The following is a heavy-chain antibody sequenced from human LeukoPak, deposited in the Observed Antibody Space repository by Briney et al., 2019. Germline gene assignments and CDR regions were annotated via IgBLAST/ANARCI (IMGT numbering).Heavy chain of an antibody. CDR2: IRSKAYGGTT. V-gene: IGHV3-49*04. CDR3: TRLPCGGNCYSLVDY. J-gene: IGHJ4*02. D-gene: IGHD2-21*01. CDR1: GFPFGDYA. Sequence: GGSLRLSCTGSGFPFGDYALSWVRQAPGKGLEWVGFIRSKAYGGTTEYAASVKGRFTISRDDSKSIAYLQMNSLRTEDTAAFYCTRLPCGGNCYSLVDYWGQGTLVTVPS.